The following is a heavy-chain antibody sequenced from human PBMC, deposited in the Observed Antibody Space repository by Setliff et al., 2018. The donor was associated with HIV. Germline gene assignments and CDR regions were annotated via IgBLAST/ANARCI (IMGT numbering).Heavy chain of an antibody. CDR1: GDSVSSASYY. CDR2: IFNTGST. Sequence: SETLSLTCTVSGDSVSSASYYWSWIRQPPGKGLEWIGYIFNTGSTYYRSSLASRLTMSIDTSRNQFSLKLRSVTAADTAVFYCARMSVSAAVYFDSWGQGTLVTVSS. CDR3: ARMSVSAAVYFDS. V-gene: IGHV4-61*01. J-gene: IGHJ4*02. D-gene: IGHD6-25*01.